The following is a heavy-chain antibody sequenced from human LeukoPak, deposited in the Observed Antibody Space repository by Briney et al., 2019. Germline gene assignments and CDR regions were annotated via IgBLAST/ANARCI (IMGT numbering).Heavy chain of an antibody. J-gene: IGHJ5*02. D-gene: IGHD3-10*01. CDR2: IYHSGST. Sequence: PSETLSLTCTVSGYSISSGYYWGWIRQPPGKGLEWIGSIYHSGSTYYNPSLKSRVTISVDTSKNQFSLKLSSVTAADTAVYYCARGDLTIVRGGESNNWFDPWGQGTLVTVSS. CDR3: ARGDLTIVRGGESNNWFDP. V-gene: IGHV4-38-2*02. CDR1: GYSISSGYY.